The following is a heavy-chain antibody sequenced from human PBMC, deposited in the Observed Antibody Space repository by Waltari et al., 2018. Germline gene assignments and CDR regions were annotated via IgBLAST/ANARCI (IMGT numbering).Heavy chain of an antibody. D-gene: IGHD6-6*01. CDR2: ISWKRGST. J-gene: IGHJ4*02. Sequence: EVQLVESGGGLVQPGRSLRLSCAASGFSFDDYAMHWVRQAPGKGLEWVSGISWKRGSTAYADSVEGRVTISRDNAKNSLYLQMHSLRPEDTALYYCVKDRGLYSSSSGLDYWGQGTLVTVSS. V-gene: IGHV3-9*01. CDR1: GFSFDDYA. CDR3: VKDRGLYSSSSGLDY.